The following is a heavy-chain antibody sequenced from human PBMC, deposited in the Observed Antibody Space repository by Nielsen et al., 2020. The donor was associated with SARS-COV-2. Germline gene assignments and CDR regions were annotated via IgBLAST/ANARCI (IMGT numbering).Heavy chain of an antibody. V-gene: IGHV3-15*01. CDR1: GFTFSNAW. Sequence: GESLKISCAACGFTFSNAWMSWVRQAPGKGLEWVGRIKSKTDGGTTDYAAPVKGRFTISRDDSKNTLYLQMNSLKTEDTAVYYCTQPNPGPIVTADYYYYGMDVWGQGTTVTVSS. CDR2: IKSKTDGGTT. D-gene: IGHD2-21*02. CDR3: TQPNPGPIVTADYYYYGMDV. J-gene: IGHJ6*02.